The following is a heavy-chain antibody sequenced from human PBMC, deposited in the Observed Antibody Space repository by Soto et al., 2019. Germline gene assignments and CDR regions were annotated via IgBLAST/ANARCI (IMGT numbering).Heavy chain of an antibody. CDR3: AGWGQQNY. CDR1: GFTFNNYW. CDR2: INPDGSKK. V-gene: IGHV3-7*05. D-gene: IGHD3-16*01. J-gene: IGHJ4*02. Sequence: GGSLRLSCGASGFTFNNYWMNWVRQAPGKGLEWVANINPDGSKKQYVDSVKGRFTMSRDNAKNSLYLQMNNMRVEDTAVYYCAGWGQQNYWGLGTLVTVSS.